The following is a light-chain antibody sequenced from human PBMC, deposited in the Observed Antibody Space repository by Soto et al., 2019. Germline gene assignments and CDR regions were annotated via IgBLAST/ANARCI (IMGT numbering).Light chain of an antibody. CDR1: QSVGSNY. J-gene: IGKJ1*01. Sequence: EIVLTQSPGTLSLSPGERATLSCRASQSVGSNYLAWYQQKPGQAPRLLIYDASSRATGIPDRFSGSGSGTDFTLTISRLELEDFAVYYCQQYGGSPQRTFGQGTKVEIK. V-gene: IGKV3-20*01. CDR2: DAS. CDR3: QQYGGSPQRT.